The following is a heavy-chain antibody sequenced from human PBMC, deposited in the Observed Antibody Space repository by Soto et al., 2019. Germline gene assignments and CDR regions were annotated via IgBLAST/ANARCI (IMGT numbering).Heavy chain of an antibody. V-gene: IGHV3-30-3*01. Sequence: GGSLRLSCAASGFTFSSYAMHWVRQAPGKGLEWVAVISYDGSNKYYADSVKGRFTISRDNSKNTLYLQMNSLRAEDTAVYYCARDAALNKLWWYFDYWGQGTLVTVSS. CDR1: GFTFSSYA. CDR2: ISYDGSNK. D-gene: IGHD5-18*01. CDR3: ARDAALNKLWWYFDY. J-gene: IGHJ4*02.